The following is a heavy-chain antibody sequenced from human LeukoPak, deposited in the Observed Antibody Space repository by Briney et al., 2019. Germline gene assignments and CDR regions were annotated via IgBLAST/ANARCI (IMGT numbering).Heavy chain of an antibody. Sequence: EASVKVSCKASGGTFSSYAISWVRQAPGQGLEWMGGIIPIFGTANYAQKFQGRVTITADKSTSTAYMELSSLRSEDTAVYYCAREGGIVGATVDGNWFDPWGQGTLVTVSS. V-gene: IGHV1-69*06. CDR3: AREGGIVGATVDGNWFDP. D-gene: IGHD1-26*01. CDR1: GGTFSSYA. J-gene: IGHJ5*02. CDR2: IIPIFGTA.